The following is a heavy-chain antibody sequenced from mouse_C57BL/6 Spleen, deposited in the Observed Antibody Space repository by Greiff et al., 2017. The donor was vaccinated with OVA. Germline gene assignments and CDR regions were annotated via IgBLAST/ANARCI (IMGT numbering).Heavy chain of an antibody. J-gene: IGHJ4*01. Sequence: QVQLQQPGAELVKPGASVKLSCKASGYTFTSYWMHWVKQRPGKGLEWIGMIYPNSGSTNYNEKFKSKATLTVDKSSSTAYMQLSSLTAEDSAVYYCARSSYRYYYAMDYWGQGTSVTVSS. V-gene: IGHV1-64*01. CDR2: IYPNSGST. D-gene: IGHD2-12*01. CDR3: ARSSYRYYYAMDY. CDR1: GYTFTSYW.